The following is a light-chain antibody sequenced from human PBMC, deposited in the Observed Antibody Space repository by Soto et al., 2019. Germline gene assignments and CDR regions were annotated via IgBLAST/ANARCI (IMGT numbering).Light chain of an antibody. CDR3: QSYDSNVNGLYV. Sequence: QSVLTQPPSVSGAPGQTVTISCTGSSSNVGTQSVHWYQHLPGAAPKVLIYANNGRPSGVPDRFSVSKAGTSASLAITGIQAEDEADYYCQSYDSNVNGLYVFGTGTKLTV. CDR2: ANN. CDR1: SSNVGTQS. J-gene: IGLJ1*01. V-gene: IGLV1-40*01.